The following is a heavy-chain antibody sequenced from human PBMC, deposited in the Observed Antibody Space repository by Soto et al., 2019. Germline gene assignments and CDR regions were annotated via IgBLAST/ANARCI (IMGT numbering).Heavy chain of an antibody. CDR2: ISYNGSNK. J-gene: IGHJ3*02. D-gene: IGHD1-20*01. V-gene: IGHV3-30*03. CDR1: GFTFSSYG. Sequence: GGSLRLSCAVSGFTFSSYGMHWVRQAPDKRLEWVAVISYNGSNKYYADSVKGRFTISRDNSKNTLYLQMNSLRAEDTAVYYCARDYITGLDAFDMWGQGTMVTVSS. CDR3: ARDYITGLDAFDM.